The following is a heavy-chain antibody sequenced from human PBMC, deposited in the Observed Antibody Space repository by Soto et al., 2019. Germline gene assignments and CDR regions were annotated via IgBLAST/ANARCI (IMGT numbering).Heavy chain of an antibody. CDR3: ARWLNDWFDP. J-gene: IGHJ5*02. CDR1: GGSISRYY. CDR2: IYDSGST. V-gene: IGHV4-59*01. D-gene: IGHD5-12*01. Sequence: SETLSLTCTVSGGSISRYYWSWIRQPPGKGLEWIGYIYDSGSTNYNPSLKSRVTISVDTSKNQFSLKLTSVTAADTAVYYCARWLNDWFDPWGQGTLVTVSS.